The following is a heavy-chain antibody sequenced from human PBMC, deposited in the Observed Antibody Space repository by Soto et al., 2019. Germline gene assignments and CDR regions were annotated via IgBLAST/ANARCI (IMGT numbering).Heavy chain of an antibody. J-gene: IGHJ6*03. V-gene: IGHV3-7*01. CDR3: ARDHCSSTSCYDLYYYYYYMDV. D-gene: IGHD2-2*01. Sequence: GGSLRLSCAASGFTFSSYWMSWVRQAPGKGLEWVANIKQDGSEKYYVDSVKGRFTISRDNAKNSLYLQMNSLRAEDTAVYYCARDHCSSTSCYDLYYYYYYMDVWGKGTTVTVSS. CDR2: IKQDGSEK. CDR1: GFTFSSYW.